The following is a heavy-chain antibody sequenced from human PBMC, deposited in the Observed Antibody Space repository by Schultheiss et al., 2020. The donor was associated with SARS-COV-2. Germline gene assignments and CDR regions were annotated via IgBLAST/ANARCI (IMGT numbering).Heavy chain of an antibody. CDR2: IVWNSGSI. J-gene: IGHJ6*02. D-gene: IGHD1-26*01. CDR3: ARVGATNLPHYYGMDV. V-gene: IGHV3-9*01. CDR1: GFSFDDYA. Sequence: GGSLRLSCAASGFSFDDYAMHWVRKAPGKGLEWVSGIVWNSGSIGYADSVKGRFTISRDNAKRSLYLQMNSLRAEDTAVYYCARVGATNLPHYYGMDVWGQGTTVTVSS.